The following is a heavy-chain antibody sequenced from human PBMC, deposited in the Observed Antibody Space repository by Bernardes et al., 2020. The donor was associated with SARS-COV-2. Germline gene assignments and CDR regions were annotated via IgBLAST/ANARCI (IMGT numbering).Heavy chain of an antibody. D-gene: IGHD2-15*01. J-gene: IGHJ3*02. CDR1: GGTFRSFA. CDR3: ARGRDIVVDVGDSDPFDI. V-gene: IGHV1-69*13. CDR2: IIPIFGTA. Sequence: SVKVSCKASGGTFRSFAISWVRQAPGQGLEWMGGIIPIFGTANYAQKFQGRVTITADESTSTAYMELTSLRFEDTAVYYCARGRDIVVDVGDSDPFDIWGQGTMVTVSS.